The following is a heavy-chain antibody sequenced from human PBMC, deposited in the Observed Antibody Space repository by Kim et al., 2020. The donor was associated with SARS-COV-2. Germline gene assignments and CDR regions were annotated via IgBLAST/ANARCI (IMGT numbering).Heavy chain of an antibody. D-gene: IGHD1-26*01. CDR1: GFTFSDYY. V-gene: IGHV3-11*01. CDR2: ISSSGSTI. Sequence: GGSLRLSCAASGFTFSDYYMSWIRQAPGKGLEWVSYISSSGSTIYYADSVKGRFTISRDNAKNSLYLQMNSLRAEDTAVYYCARDSRDPVGWRRTPYYYYYYGMDVWGQGTTVTVSS. CDR3: ARDSRDPVGWRRTPYYYYYYGMDV. J-gene: IGHJ6*02.